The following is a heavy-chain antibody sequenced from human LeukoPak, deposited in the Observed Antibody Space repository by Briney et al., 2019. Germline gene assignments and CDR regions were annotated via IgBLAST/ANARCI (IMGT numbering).Heavy chain of an antibody. V-gene: IGHV4-39*01. CDR1: GGSISSSSYY. D-gene: IGHD2-21*02. J-gene: IGHJ4*02. CDR2: IYYSGST. CDR3: ARYCGGDCNSGLFDY. Sequence: PSETLSLTCTVSGGSISSSSYYWGGIRQPPGKGLEWIGSIYYSGSTYYNPSLKSRVTISVDTSKNQFSLKLSSVTAADTAVYYCARYCGGDCNSGLFDYWGQGTLVTVSS.